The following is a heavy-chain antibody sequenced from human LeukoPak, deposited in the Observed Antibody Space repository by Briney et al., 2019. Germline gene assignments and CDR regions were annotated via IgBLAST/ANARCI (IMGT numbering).Heavy chain of an antibody. CDR1: GGSISSDGYY. V-gene: IGHV4-31*03. Sequence: PSETLSLTCTVSGGSISSDGYYWSWIRQHPGKGLEWIGYIYHSGSTYYNPPLKSRAIISVDTSKNQFSLNLSFVTAADTAIYYCASIPLQTSSWFRRWKYFQHWGQGTLVTVSS. D-gene: IGHD6-13*01. J-gene: IGHJ1*01. CDR2: IYHSGST. CDR3: ASIPLQTSSWFRRWKYFQH.